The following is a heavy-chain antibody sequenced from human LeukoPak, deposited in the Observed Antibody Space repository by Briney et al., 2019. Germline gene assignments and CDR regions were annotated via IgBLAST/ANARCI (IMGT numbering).Heavy chain of an antibody. J-gene: IGHJ4*02. V-gene: IGHV3-7*04. CDR1: GFTFRSYW. D-gene: IGHD3-16*02. Sequence: GGSLRLSCAASGFTFRSYWMSWVRQAPGKGLEWVANIKQDGSEKYYVDSVKGRFTISRDNAKNLLYLQMNSLRAEDTAVYYCARGRELSAYWGQGTLVTVSS. CDR2: IKQDGSEK. CDR3: ARGRELSAY.